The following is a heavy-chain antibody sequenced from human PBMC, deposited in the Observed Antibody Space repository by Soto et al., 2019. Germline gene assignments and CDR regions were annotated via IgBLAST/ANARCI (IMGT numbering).Heavy chain of an antibody. Sequence: PGESLKISCEASGYRFSNYWIGWVRQTPGKGLEWMGIVYPGDSDTRYSPSFQGQVTISDDKSISTAYLQWGSLRALDTAIYYCARVPTVPLASTVTFDFWGQGTLVTVSS. J-gene: IGHJ4*02. D-gene: IGHD4-17*01. V-gene: IGHV5-51*01. CDR2: VYPGDSDT. CDR1: GYRFSNYW. CDR3: ARVPTVPLASTVTFDF.